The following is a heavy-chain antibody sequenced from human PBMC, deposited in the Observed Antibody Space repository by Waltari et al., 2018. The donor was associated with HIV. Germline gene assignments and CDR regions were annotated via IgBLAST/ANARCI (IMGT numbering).Heavy chain of an antibody. D-gene: IGHD2-2*01. V-gene: IGHV4-38-2*02. CDR1: GYSISSGYY. Sequence: QVQLQESGPGLVKPSETLSLTCTVSGYSISSGYYWGWIRQPPGKGLEWIGSIYHSGSTYYNPSLKSRVTISVDTSKNQFSLKLSSVTAADTAVYYCARLSYCSSTSCSIYYYYYGMDVWGQGTTVTVSS. CDR2: IYHSGST. CDR3: ARLSYCSSTSCSIYYYYYGMDV. J-gene: IGHJ6*02.